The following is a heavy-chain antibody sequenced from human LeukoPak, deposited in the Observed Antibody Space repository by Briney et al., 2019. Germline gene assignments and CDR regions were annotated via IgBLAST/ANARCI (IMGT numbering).Heavy chain of an antibody. CDR3: VRGSSDWNGMDV. D-gene: IGHD6-19*01. CDR1: GFTFSNHW. V-gene: IGHV3-74*01. J-gene: IGHJ6*02. CDR2: IHIDENRK. Sequence: GGSLRLSCAASGFTFSNHWMHWVRQVPGKGLVSVSRIHIDENRKTYADSVKGRFTISRDNAKNTLYLQMNSLGVEDTAVYYCVRGSSDWNGMDVWGQGTTVTVS.